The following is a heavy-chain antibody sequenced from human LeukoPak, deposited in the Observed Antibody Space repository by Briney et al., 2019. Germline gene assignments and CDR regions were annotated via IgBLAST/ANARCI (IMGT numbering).Heavy chain of an antibody. J-gene: IGHJ4*02. D-gene: IGHD2-2*01. V-gene: IGHV1-8*02. CDR2: MNPNSGNT. CDR3: ARGPGYCSRASCSALAVCY. CDR1: GGTFSSYD. Sequence: ASVKVSCKASGGTFSSYDISWVRQATGQGLEWMGWMNPNSGNTGYAQKVQGRVTMPRNTSISTAYMELSSLRLVDTAVYDCARGPGYCSRASCSALAVCYWGQRTLVTVSS.